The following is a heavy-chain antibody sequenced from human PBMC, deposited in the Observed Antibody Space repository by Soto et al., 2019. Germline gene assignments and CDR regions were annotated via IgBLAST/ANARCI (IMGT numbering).Heavy chain of an antibody. V-gene: IGHV4-34*01. J-gene: IGHJ4*02. CDR3: ARVGIAVAGTRYFDY. CDR2: INHSGST. CDR1: GGSFSGYY. Sequence: PSETLSLTCAVYGGSFSGYYWSWIRQPPGKGLEWIGEINHSGSTNYNPSLKSRVTISVDTSKNQFSLKLSSVTAADTAVYYCARVGIAVAGTRYFDYWGQGTLVTVSS. D-gene: IGHD6-19*01.